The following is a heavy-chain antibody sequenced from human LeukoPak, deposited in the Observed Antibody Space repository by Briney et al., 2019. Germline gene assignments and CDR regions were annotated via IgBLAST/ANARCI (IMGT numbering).Heavy chain of an antibody. V-gene: IGHV3-7*01. CDR1: GFTFSSYW. D-gene: IGHD1-26*01. Sequence: QSGGSLRLSCAASGFTFSSYWMSWVRQAPGKGLEWVANIKQDGSEKYYVDSVKGRFTISRDNAKNSLYLQMNSLRAEDTAVYYCARVRGSGSYFADSWGQGTLVSVSS. CDR2: IKQDGSEK. CDR3: ARVRGSGSYFADS. J-gene: IGHJ4*02.